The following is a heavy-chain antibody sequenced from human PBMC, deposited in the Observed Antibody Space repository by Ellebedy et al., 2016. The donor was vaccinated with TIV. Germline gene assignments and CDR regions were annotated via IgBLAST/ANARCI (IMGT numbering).Heavy chain of an antibody. Sequence: SETLSLTXTVSGGSISSGGYYWSWIRQHPGKGLEWIGYIYYSGSTNYNPSLKSRVTISVDTSKNRFSLKLSSVTAADTAVYYCARTTGSGSYYRNWFDPWGQGTLVTVSS. CDR1: GGSISSGGYY. J-gene: IGHJ5*02. D-gene: IGHD1-26*01. V-gene: IGHV4-31*03. CDR3: ARTTGSGSYYRNWFDP. CDR2: IYYSGST.